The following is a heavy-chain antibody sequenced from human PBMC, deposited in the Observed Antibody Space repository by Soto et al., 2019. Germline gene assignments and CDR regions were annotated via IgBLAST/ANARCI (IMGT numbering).Heavy chain of an antibody. V-gene: IGHV4-59*03. Sequence: VQLQESGPGLVKPSETLSLTCSVSGDSISSYFRNWIRQPPGKGLEWIGCIYDSGNTDYNPSLKSRVTMSLSTSKNLFSLNLSSVTAADTAVYYCVSSRAAIYGDAFDVWGQGTMVTVSS. CDR3: VSSRAAIYGDAFDV. CDR1: GDSISSYF. J-gene: IGHJ3*01. D-gene: IGHD2-2*01. CDR2: IYDSGNT.